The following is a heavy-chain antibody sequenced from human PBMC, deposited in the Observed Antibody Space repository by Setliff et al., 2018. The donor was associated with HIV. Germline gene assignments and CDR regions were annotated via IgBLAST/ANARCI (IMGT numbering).Heavy chain of an antibody. CDR3: ARGGASSKYLDP. CDR1: GGSISPYY. D-gene: IGHD2-15*01. CDR2: ISDSGTT. Sequence: ETLSLTCTVSGGSISPYYWSWIRQPPGKGLEWIAWISDSGTTNYNPSLKSRVTLSVDTSKNQFSLSLTSVTGADTAVYYCARGGASSKYLDPWGQGTLVTVSS. J-gene: IGHJ5*02. V-gene: IGHV4-59*01.